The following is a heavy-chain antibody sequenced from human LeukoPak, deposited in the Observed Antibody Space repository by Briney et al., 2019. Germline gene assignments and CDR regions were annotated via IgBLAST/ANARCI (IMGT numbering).Heavy chain of an antibody. CDR3: ARALLAAAGLTFDY. Sequence: ASVKVSCKASGYTFTGSYMHWMRQAPGQGLEWMGWINTNTGNPTYAQGFTGRFVFSLDTSVSTAYLQISSLKAEDTAVYYCARALLAAAGLTFDYWGQGTLVTVSS. D-gene: IGHD6-13*01. V-gene: IGHV7-4-1*02. J-gene: IGHJ4*02. CDR2: INTNTGNP. CDR1: GYTFTGSY.